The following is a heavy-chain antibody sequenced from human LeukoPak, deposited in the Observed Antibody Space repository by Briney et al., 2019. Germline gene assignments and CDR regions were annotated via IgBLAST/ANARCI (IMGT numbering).Heavy chain of an antibody. CDR2: IFYSGST. Sequence: PSETLSLTCTVSGGSIRSSSHNWDWIRQPPGEGLEYIGSIFYSGSTYYNPSLTSRVTISVDTSKNQFSLKLSSVTAADTAVYYCARRPKQPGFWSGYVDYWGQGILVTVSP. V-gene: IGHV4-39*01. CDR1: GGSIRSSSHN. J-gene: IGHJ4*02. D-gene: IGHD3-3*01. CDR3: ARRPKQPGFWSGYVDY.